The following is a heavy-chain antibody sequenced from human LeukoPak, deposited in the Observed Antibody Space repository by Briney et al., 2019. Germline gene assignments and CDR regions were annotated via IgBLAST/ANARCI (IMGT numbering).Heavy chain of an antibody. J-gene: IGHJ4*02. D-gene: IGHD3-9*01. V-gene: IGHV3-23*01. Sequence: GESLRLSCAASGFTFSSYAMSWVRQAPGKGLEWVSAISGSGGSTYYADSVKGRFTISRDNSKNTLYLQMNSLRAEDTAVYYCAKVSEWVLRYFAYWGQGTLVTVSS. CDR1: GFTFSSYA. CDR3: AKVSEWVLRYFAY. CDR2: ISGSGGST.